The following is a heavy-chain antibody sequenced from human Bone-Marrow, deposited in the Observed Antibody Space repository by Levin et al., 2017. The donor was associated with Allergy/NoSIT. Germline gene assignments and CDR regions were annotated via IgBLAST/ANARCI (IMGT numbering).Heavy chain of an antibody. J-gene: IGHJ6*02. D-gene: IGHD6-6*01. Sequence: ASVKVSCKASGYTFSSNYIHWVRQAPGQGLEWMGIINPSGGSTSYAQKFQGRVTMTRDTSTSTVYMELSRLISEDTAVYYCARDRYSSSSHYARGYHYYGMDVWGQGTTVTVSS. CDR2: INPSGGST. CDR1: GYTFSSNY. V-gene: IGHV1-46*01. CDR3: ARDRYSSSSHYARGYHYYGMDV.